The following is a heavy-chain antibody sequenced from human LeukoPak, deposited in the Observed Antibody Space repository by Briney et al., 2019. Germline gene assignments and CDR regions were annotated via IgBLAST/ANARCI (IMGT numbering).Heavy chain of an antibody. D-gene: IGHD3-22*01. V-gene: IGHV1-8*01. Sequence: ASVKVSCKASGYTFTSYDINWVRQATGQGLEWMGWMNPNSGNTGYAQKFQGRVTMTRNTSISTAYMELSSLRSEDMAVYYCARVCRSSGYYDFDYWGQGTLVTVSS. CDR1: GYTFTSYD. CDR3: ARVCRSSGYYDFDY. J-gene: IGHJ4*02. CDR2: MNPNSGNT.